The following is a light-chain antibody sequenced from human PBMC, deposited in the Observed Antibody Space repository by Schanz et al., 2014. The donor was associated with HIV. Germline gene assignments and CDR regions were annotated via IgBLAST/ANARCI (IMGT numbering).Light chain of an antibody. CDR2: AAS. CDR3: QQRSEWPLT. J-gene: IGKJ4*01. V-gene: IGKV3-11*01. Sequence: EIVLTQSPGTLSLSPGERATLSCKASQSIGSSYLAWYQQNPGQAPRVLIYAASNRATGIPARFSGSGSGTDFTLTISSLDPEDFAVYYCQQRSEWPLTFGGGTKVEI. CDR1: QSIGSS.